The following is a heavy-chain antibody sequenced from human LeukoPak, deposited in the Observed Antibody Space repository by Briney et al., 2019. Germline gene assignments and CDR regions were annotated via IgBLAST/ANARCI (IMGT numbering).Heavy chain of an antibody. CDR2: MNSDGGSS. V-gene: IGHV3-74*01. D-gene: IGHD5-24*01. CDR1: GFTFSTYA. Sequence: GGSLRLSCEASGFTFSTYAIHWARQAPGKGLEWVSRMNSDGGSSSYADSVKGRFTISRDNPKNTLYLQMNSLRAEDTAVYYCAGGGTGSNIYCFDDLGGRGTLVTVSS. J-gene: IGHJ2*01. CDR3: AGGGTGSNIYCFDDL.